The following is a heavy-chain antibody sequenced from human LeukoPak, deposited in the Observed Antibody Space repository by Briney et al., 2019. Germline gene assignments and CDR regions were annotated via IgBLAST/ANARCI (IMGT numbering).Heavy chain of an antibody. D-gene: IGHD2/OR15-2a*01. CDR1: VFSHRNYA. Sequence: GRSLRLSRAASVFSHRNYAMHWVSQAPAKGLEGVSFISYDGSNKYYAETLKGRFNISRDNSKNTLFLQMSSLRTEDTAVYYCARFGSTYYFDYWGQGTLVTVSS. J-gene: IGHJ4*02. V-gene: IGHV3-30-3*01. CDR3: ARFGSTYYFDY. CDR2: ISYDGSNK.